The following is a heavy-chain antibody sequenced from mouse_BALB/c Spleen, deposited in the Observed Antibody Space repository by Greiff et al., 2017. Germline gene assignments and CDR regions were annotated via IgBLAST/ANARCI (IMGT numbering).Heavy chain of an antibody. D-gene: IGHD2-3*01. CDR3: ARPLYDGYYGDYAMDY. CDR1: GFTFSSYG. Sequence: EVQVVESGGDLVKPGGSLKLSCAASGFTFSSYGMSWVRQTPDKRLEWVATISSGGSYTYYPDSVKGRFTISRDNAKNTLYLQMSSLKSEDTAMYYCARPLYDGYYGDYAMDYWGQGTSVTVSS. CDR2: ISSGGSYT. V-gene: IGHV5-6*01. J-gene: IGHJ4*01.